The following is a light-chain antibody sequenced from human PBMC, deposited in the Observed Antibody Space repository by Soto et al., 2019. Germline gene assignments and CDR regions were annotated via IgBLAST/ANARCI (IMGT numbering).Light chain of an antibody. CDR2: DVS. Sequence: QSALTQPASVSGSPGQSITISCTGTSSDVGGYNDVSWYQQHPGKAPKLMIYDVSNRPSGVSNRFSGSKSGNTASLTISGLQAEDEADYYCSSYTSSSTLDVVFGGGTKLTV. V-gene: IGLV2-14*01. CDR1: SSDVGGYND. J-gene: IGLJ2*01. CDR3: SSYTSSSTLDVV.